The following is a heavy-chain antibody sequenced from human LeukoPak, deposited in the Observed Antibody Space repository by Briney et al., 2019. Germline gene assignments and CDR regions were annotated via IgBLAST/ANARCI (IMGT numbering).Heavy chain of an antibody. V-gene: IGHV5-51*01. D-gene: IGHD5-12*01. CDR2: IYPGDSDT. CDR1: GYSFPSYW. Sequence: GESLKISCQGSGYSFPSYWIGWVRQMPGKGLQWMGIIYPGDSDTRYSPSFRGQVTISADKSISTAYLQWSSLKASDTAMYYCARQYSGYEVDYWGQGTLVTVSS. CDR3: ARQYSGYEVDY. J-gene: IGHJ4*02.